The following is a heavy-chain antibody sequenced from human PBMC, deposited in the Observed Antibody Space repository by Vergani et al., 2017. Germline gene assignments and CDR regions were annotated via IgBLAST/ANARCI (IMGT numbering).Heavy chain of an antibody. J-gene: IGHJ5*02. Sequence: QLQLQESGPGLVKPSETLSLTCTVSGCSISSSSYYWGWIRQPPGKGLEWIVSIYYSGSTYYNPYLKSRVTISVDTSKNQFSLKLSSVTAADTAVYYCARESYGSGPWFDPWGQGTLVTVSS. CDR1: GCSISSSSYY. CDR2: IYYSGST. V-gene: IGHV4-39*02. CDR3: ARESYGSGPWFDP. D-gene: IGHD3-10*01.